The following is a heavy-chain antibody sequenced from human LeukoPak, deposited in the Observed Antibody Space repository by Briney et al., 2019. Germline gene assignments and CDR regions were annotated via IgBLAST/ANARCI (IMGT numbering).Heavy chain of an antibody. V-gene: IGHV3-21*01. J-gene: IGHJ4*02. D-gene: IGHD3-22*01. CDR1: GFTFSSYS. Sequence: GGSLRLSCAASGFTFSSYSMNWVRQAPGKGLEWVSSISSSSSYIYYADSVKGRFTISRDNAKNSLYLQMNSLRAEDTAVYYCARDSRMSVITPGYWGQGTLVTVSS. CDR3: ARDSRMSVITPGY. CDR2: ISSSSSYI.